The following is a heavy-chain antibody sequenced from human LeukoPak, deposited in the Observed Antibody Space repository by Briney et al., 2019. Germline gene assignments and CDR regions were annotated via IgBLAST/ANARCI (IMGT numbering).Heavy chain of an antibody. Sequence: GGSLRLSCAASGFTFSSYAMSWVRQAPGKGLEWVSVIYSGGSTYYADSVKGRFTISRHNSKNTLYLQMNSLRAEDTAVYYCARDLYSGSSLDYWGQGTLVTVSS. D-gene: IGHD1-26*01. CDR1: GFTFSSYA. V-gene: IGHV3-53*04. CDR2: IYSGGST. CDR3: ARDLYSGSSLDY. J-gene: IGHJ4*02.